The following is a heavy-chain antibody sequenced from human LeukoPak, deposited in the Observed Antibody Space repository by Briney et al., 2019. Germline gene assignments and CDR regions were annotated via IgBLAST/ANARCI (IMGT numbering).Heavy chain of an antibody. CDR1: GYTFTGYY. J-gene: IGHJ4*02. Sequence: ASVKVSCKASGYTFTGYYMYWVRQAPGEGREWGGRINPNSGGTNYAQKFQGKVTMTRDTSISTVYMELSRLRSDDTAVYYCARDPDSITIFGVVTETISRYWGQGTLVTVSS. CDR3: ARDPDSITIFGVVTETISRY. D-gene: IGHD3-3*01. CDR2: INPNSGGT. V-gene: IGHV1-2*06.